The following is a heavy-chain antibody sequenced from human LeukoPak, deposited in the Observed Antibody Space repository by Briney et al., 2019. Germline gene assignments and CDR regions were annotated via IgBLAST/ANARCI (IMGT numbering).Heavy chain of an antibody. CDR1: GFTFSSYG. J-gene: IGHJ6*03. Sequence: GGSLRLSCAASGFTFSSYGMHWVRQAPGKGLEWVAFTRYDGSNKYYADSVKGRFTISRDNPKNTLYLQMNSLRAEDTAVYYCAKEFIAAAEYYYYYMDVWGKGTTVTVSS. D-gene: IGHD6-13*01. CDR3: AKEFIAAAEYYYYYMDV. CDR2: TRYDGSNK. V-gene: IGHV3-30*02.